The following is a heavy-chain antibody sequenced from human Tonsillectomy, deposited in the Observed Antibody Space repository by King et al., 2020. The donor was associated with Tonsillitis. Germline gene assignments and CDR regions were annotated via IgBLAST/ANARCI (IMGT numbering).Heavy chain of an antibody. CDR2: ISGSGGST. CDR1: GFTFSDYA. V-gene: IGHV3-23*04. CDR3: SKYAAGFDILTGYYPFDY. Sequence: VQLVESGGGLVQPGGSLRLSCAASGFTFSDYAMSWVRQAPGKGLEWVSAISGSGGSTYYADSVKGRFTISRDNSKNTLYLQMNSLRAEDTAVYYCSKYAAGFDILTGYYPFDYWGQGTLVTVPS. D-gene: IGHD3-9*01. J-gene: IGHJ4*02.